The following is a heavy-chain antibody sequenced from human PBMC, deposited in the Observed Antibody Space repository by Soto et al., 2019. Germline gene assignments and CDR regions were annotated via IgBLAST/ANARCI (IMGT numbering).Heavy chain of an antibody. J-gene: IGHJ4*02. Sequence: QVLLQQWGAGLLKPSETLSLTCAVYGGSFSAYYWTWIRQPPGKGLEWIGEINHSGSTNYNPSLKSRVTISVDTSENQFSLKLSSVTAADTAVYYCARDGGYERLDYWGQGTLVTVSS. V-gene: IGHV4-34*01. CDR1: GGSFSAYY. CDR3: ARDGGYERLDY. D-gene: IGHD5-12*01. CDR2: INHSGST.